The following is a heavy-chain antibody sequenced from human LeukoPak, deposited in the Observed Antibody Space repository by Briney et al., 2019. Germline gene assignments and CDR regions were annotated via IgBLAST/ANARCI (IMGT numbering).Heavy chain of an antibody. Sequence: GSLRLSCADSGLTISNNWMSWVRQAPGKGLEWVAVISYDGSNKYYADSVKGRFTISRDNSKNTLYLQMNSLRAEDTAVYYCARGPQDYWGQGTLVTVSS. CDR2: ISYDGSNK. D-gene: IGHD1-14*01. J-gene: IGHJ4*02. CDR1: GLTISNNW. CDR3: ARGPQDY. V-gene: IGHV3-30*03.